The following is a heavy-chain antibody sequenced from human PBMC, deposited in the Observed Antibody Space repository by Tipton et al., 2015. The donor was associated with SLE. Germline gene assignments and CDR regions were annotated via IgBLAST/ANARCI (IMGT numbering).Heavy chain of an antibody. D-gene: IGHD3-10*01. J-gene: IGHJ5*02. CDR1: GGSISNSDYF. Sequence: TLSLTCTVSGGSISNSDYFWGWVRQSPEKGLEWIGIIHYSGTTYYNPSLKSRVTISVDTSKNQFSLKVNSLTAADTAVYYCARVGLGWFDPWGQGTLVTVSS. CDR3: ARVGLGWFDP. V-gene: IGHV4-39*07. CDR2: IHYSGTT.